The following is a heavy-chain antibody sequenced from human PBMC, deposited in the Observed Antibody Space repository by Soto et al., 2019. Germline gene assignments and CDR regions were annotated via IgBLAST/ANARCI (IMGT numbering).Heavy chain of an antibody. Sequence: QITLKESGPTLVKPTQTLTLTCTFSGFSLSSTRVAVGWIRQPPGKALEWHALIYWDDDKRYSPFLKCRLTIPKSTSKNPLVLTMTKRDPSETATYYCAHSVVAGLGYYFDYWGQATLATVSS. CDR2: IYWDDDK. CDR1: GFSLSSTRVA. J-gene: IGHJ4*02. D-gene: IGHD6-19*01. CDR3: AHSVVAGLGYYFDY. V-gene: IGHV2-5*02.